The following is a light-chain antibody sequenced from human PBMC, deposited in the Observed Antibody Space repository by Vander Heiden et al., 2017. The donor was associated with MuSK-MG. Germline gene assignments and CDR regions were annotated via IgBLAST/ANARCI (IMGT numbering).Light chain of an antibody. CDR2: WAS. CDR3: QQYCDSPLT. CDR1: PIVLSTSNMKNY. Sequence: DFVLTQSTASLPRSLVEGPATNFTSRPIVLSTSNMKNYLAWYQQKPGQPPKLLIDWASTRDSGVPDRFSGSGSGTDFTLTISSLQAEDWAVYYCQQYCDSPLTFGGGTKVEIK. J-gene: IGKJ4*02. V-gene: IGKV4-1*01.